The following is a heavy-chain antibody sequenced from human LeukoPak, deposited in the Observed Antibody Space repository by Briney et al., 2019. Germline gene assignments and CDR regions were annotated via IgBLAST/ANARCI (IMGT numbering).Heavy chain of an antibody. D-gene: IGHD2-2*02. V-gene: IGHV1-69*05. J-gene: IGHJ4*02. Sequence: SVKVSCKASGGTFSSYAISWVRQAPGQGLEWMGGIIPIFGTANYAQKFQGRVTITTDESTSTAYMELSSLRSEDTAVYYCARDVDLGYCSSTSCYSRYYFDYWGQGTLVTVSS. CDR2: IIPIFGTA. CDR3: ARDVDLGYCSSTSCYSRYYFDY. CDR1: GGTFSSYA.